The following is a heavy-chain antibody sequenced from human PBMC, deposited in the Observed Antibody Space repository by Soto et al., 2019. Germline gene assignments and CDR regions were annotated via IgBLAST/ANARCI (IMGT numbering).Heavy chain of an antibody. CDR2: ISDYNGNA. Sequence: QVQLVQSGAEVKKPGASVKVSCKASGYTFTNYLINWVRQAPGQGLEGMGRISDYNGNADYSQKLQDRVTMTTDTSTNTAYMELRSLTSDDTAVYYCARAPGSYFYYFDSWGQGTQVTVSS. D-gene: IGHD2-21*01. J-gene: IGHJ4*02. CDR3: ARAPGSYFYYFDS. CDR1: GYTFTNYL. V-gene: IGHV1-18*01.